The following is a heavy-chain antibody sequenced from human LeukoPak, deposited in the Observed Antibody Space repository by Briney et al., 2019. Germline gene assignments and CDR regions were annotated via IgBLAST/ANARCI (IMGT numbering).Heavy chain of an antibody. D-gene: IGHD3-9*01. V-gene: IGHV4-39*01. J-gene: IGHJ4*02. Sequence: PSETLSLTCTVSGGSISSSSYYWGWIRQPPGKGLGWIGSIYYSGSTYYNPSLKSRVTISVDTSKNQFSLKLSSVTAADTAVYYCASHEVLRYFDWLPAQVDYWGQGTLVTVSS. CDR3: ASHEVLRYFDWLPAQVDY. CDR1: GGSISSSSYY. CDR2: IYYSGST.